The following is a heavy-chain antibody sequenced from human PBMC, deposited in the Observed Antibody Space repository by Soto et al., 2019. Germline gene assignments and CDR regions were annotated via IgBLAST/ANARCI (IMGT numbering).Heavy chain of an antibody. V-gene: IGHV5-51*01. J-gene: IGHJ6*02. D-gene: IGHD3-16*02. CDR2: IYPADSDT. CDR1: GYNFIDYW. Sequence: PGESLKISCKGSGYNFIDYWIGWVRQTPGKGLEWMGIIYPADSDTRYNPSFQGQVTISADRSNSAVYLHWSSLKASDTAIYYCARSGELSPSADGMDVWGQGTTVTVSS. CDR3: ARSGELSPSADGMDV.